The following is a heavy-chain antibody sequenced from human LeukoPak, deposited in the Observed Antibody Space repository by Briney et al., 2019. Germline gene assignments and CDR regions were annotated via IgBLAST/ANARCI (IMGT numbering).Heavy chain of an antibody. J-gene: IGHJ5*02. CDR3: AKTGGYPNWFGP. CDR2: VSASGDGT. CDR1: GFTFSSYA. D-gene: IGHD3-10*01. V-gene: IGHV3-23*01. Sequence: QTGGSLRISCVASGFTFSSYAMGWVRQAPGKGLEWVSSVSASGDGTYYADSAKGRFTISRDNSKNTFYLQMNSLRAEDTAVYYCAKTGGYPNWFGPWGQGTLVTVSS.